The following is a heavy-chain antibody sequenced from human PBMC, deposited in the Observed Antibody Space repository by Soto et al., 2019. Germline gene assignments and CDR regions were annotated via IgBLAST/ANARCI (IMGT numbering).Heavy chain of an antibody. CDR3: AWWDYYDSSCPFSDAFDI. Sequence: PGGSLRLSCAASGFTFSSHWMSWVRQAPRKGLKRVNNIKPEGREKWNVDSVKGRFTNSRDNAKKSLYLQMNSLSGEDTALFYCAWWDYYDSSCPFSDAFDILGQGTMVTVSS. V-gene: IGHV3-7*04. J-gene: IGHJ3*02. CDR2: IKPEGREK. D-gene: IGHD3-22*01. CDR1: GFTFSSHW.